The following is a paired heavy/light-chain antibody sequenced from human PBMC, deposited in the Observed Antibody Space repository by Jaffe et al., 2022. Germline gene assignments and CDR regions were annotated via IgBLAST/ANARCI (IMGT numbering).Light chain of an antibody. CDR2: EVS. Sequence: DIVMTQTPLSLSVTPGQPASISCKSSQSLLHSDGKTYLYWYLQKPGQSPQLLIYEVSSRFSGVPDRFSGSGSKTDFALKISRVEAEDVGVYYCLQGIHIPPITFGQGTRLEIK. CDR1: QSLLHSDGKTY. V-gene: IGKV2-29*02. CDR3: LQGIHIPPIT. J-gene: IGKJ5*01.
Heavy chain of an antibody. CDR3: ARDWSTGRTGWHLDY. J-gene: IGHJ4*02. Sequence: QVQLVQSGSELKKPGASVKVSCKASGYTFTTYAINWVRQAPGQGLEWMGWINTKNGNPTYAPGFTGRFVFSFDTSVSTAFLQISSLKAEDTAIYYCARDWSTGRTGWHLDYWGQGTLVTVSS. CDR1: GYTFTTYA. D-gene: IGHD6-19*01. V-gene: IGHV7-4-1*02. CDR2: INTKNGNP.